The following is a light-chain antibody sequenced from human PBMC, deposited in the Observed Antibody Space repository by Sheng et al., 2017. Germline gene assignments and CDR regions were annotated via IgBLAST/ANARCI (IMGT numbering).Light chain of an antibody. V-gene: IGKV1-5*03. CDR2: QSS. Sequence: DIQMTQSPSTLSASVGDRVTITCRASQSISSWVAWYQQKPGKAPKLLIFQSSTLQSGVPSRFSGSGSGTEFTLTISTLQPDDFATYYCQQYKTYLGTFGQGTKVET. J-gene: IGKJ1*01. CDR3: QQYKTYLGT. CDR1: QSISSW.